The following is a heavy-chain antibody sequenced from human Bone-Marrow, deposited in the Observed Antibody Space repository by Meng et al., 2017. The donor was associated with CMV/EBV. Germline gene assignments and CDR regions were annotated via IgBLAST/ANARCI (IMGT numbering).Heavy chain of an antibody. CDR1: GFSFTNAA. V-gene: IGHV1-58*01. CDR2: IVVGSGYT. CDR3: ESKAMDV. J-gene: IGHJ6*02. Sequence: SVKVSCKASGFSFTNAAVQWVRQARGEPLEWIGWIVVGSGYTSYAQKSQGRVTITRDMATSTAYMEVSSLRSDDTAVYYCESKAMDVWGQGTTVTVSS.